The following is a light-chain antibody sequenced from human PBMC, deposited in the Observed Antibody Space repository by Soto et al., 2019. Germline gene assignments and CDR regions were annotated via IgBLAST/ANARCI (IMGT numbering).Light chain of an antibody. Sequence: QSALTQPRSVSGSPGQSVTISCTGTSSDVGGYNYVSWYQQHPGKAPKLMIYDVSKRPSGVPDRFSGSKSGNTASLTISGLQAEDEADYYCCSYAGSYPHVVFGGGTSSPS. CDR3: CSYAGSYPHVV. CDR1: SSDVGGYNY. CDR2: DVS. J-gene: IGLJ2*01. V-gene: IGLV2-11*01.